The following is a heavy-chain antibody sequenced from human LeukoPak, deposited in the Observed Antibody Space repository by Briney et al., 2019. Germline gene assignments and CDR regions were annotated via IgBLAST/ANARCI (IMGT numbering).Heavy chain of an antibody. CDR2: ISSSGTTT. CDR1: GFTFRSYE. CDR3: ARWYYNSGDV. Sequence: GSLRLSCAASGFTFRSYEMNWVRQAPGKGLEWVSYISSSGTTTYYADSVKGRFTISRDNARNLLYLQMNSLRAEDTAVYYCARWYYNSGDVWGKGTTVTVSS. V-gene: IGHV3-48*03. J-gene: IGHJ6*04. D-gene: IGHD3-10*01.